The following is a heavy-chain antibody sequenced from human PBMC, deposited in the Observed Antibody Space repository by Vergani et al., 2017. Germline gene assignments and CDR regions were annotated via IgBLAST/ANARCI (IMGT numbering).Heavy chain of an antibody. V-gene: IGHV3-7*01. CDR3: ARKYSSLDY. D-gene: IGHD6-19*01. Sequence: EVQLVESGGGLVQPGGSLRLSCAASGFTFSSYSMNWVRQAPGKGLEWVANIKQDGSEKYYVDSVKGRFTISRDNAKNSLYLQMNSLRAEDTAVYYCARKYSSLDYWGQGTLVTVSS. CDR2: IKQDGSEK. J-gene: IGHJ4*02. CDR1: GFTFSSYS.